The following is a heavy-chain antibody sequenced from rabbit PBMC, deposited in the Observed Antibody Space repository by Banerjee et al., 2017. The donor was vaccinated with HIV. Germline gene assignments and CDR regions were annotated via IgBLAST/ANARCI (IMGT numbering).Heavy chain of an antibody. CDR3: ARGGYVANSYYYGMDL. Sequence: QQLVESGGGLVKPGASLTLTCKASGFSFSSGYDMCWVRQAPGKGLEWIACIYIGNINTYYASWAKGRFTISKTSSTTVTLQMTSLTAADTATYFCARGGYVANSYYYGMDLRGPGTLVTDS. V-gene: IGHV1S40*01. CDR1: GFSFSSGYD. J-gene: IGHJ6*01. D-gene: IGHD6-1*01. CDR2: IYIGNINT.